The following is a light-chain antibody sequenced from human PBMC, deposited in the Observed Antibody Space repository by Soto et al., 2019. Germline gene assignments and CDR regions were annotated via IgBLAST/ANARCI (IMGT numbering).Light chain of an antibody. Sequence: EIVMTQSPATLSVSPGERATLSCRASQSVSSYLAWYQQKPGQAPRLLIYDASNRATGIPARFSGSGSGTDFTLTISRLEPEDFAVYYCQQYGSSGMFGQGTKVDIK. CDR3: QQYGSSGM. CDR2: DAS. V-gene: IGKV3-20*01. CDR1: QSVSSY. J-gene: IGKJ1*01.